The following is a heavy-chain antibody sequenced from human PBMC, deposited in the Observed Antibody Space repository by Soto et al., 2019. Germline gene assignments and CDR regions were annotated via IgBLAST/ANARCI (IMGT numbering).Heavy chain of an antibody. J-gene: IGHJ3*02. CDR1: GYTFTSYG. CDR2: ISAYNGNT. CDR3: ARAAQYSSGGSCYLGAFDI. Sequence: ASVKVSCKASGYTFTSYGISWVRQAPGQGLEWMGWISAYNGNTNYAQKLQGRVTMTTDTSTSTAYMELRSLRSDDTAVYYCARAAQYSSGGSCYLGAFDIWGQGTMVTVSS. V-gene: IGHV1-18*04. D-gene: IGHD2-15*01.